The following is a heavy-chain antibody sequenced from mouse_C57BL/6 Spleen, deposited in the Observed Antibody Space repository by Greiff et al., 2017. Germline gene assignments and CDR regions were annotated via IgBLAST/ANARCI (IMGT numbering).Heavy chain of an antibody. CDR1: GYTFTDYE. D-gene: IGHD2-4*01. V-gene: IGHV1-15*01. CDR3: TRGGLSGLDY. CDR2: IDPETGGT. Sequence: QVQLKESGAELVRPGASVTLSCKASGYTFTDYEMHWVKQTPVHGLEWIGAIDPETGGTAYNQKFKGKALLTADKSSSTAYMELRSLTSEDSTVYYCTRGGLSGLDYWGQGTLVTVSA. J-gene: IGHJ3*01.